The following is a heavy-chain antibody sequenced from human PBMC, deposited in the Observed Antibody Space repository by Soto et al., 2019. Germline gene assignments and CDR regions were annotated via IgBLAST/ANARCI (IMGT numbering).Heavy chain of an antibody. D-gene: IGHD2-21*02. Sequence: GRSLRLSCAASGFTFSNAWMSWVRQAPGKGLEWVGRIKSKTDGGTTDYAAPVKGRFTISRDDSKNTLYLQMNSLKTEDTAVYYCTTGRLPAYCGGDCFGWYFDLWGRGTLVTVSS. CDR3: TTGRLPAYCGGDCFGWYFDL. CDR2: IKSKTDGGTT. V-gene: IGHV3-15*01. J-gene: IGHJ2*01. CDR1: GFTFSNAW.